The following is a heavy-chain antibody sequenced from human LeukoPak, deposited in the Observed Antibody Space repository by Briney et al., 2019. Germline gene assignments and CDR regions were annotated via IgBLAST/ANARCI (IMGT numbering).Heavy chain of an antibody. J-gene: IGHJ5*02. CDR2: INPNSGGS. CDR1: AYTFTDYY. V-gene: IGHV1-2*02. Sequence: ASVKVSCKASAYTFTDYYIQWVRQAPGQGLEWMGWINPNSGGSNYAQKFQGRGTMTRDRSISTAYMELKSLRSDDTAVYYCARGSYWYDAWGQGTLVTVSS. CDR3: ARGSYWYDA. D-gene: IGHD6-13*01.